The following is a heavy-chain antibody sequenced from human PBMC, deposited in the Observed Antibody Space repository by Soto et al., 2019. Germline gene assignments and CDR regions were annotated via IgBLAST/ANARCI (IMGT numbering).Heavy chain of an antibody. CDR2: INHSGSS. D-gene: IGHD6-13*01. J-gene: IGHJ4*02. Sequence: SETLSLTCAVYGGSFSGYYWSWIRQPPGKGLEWIGEINHSGSSNYNPSLKSRVTISVDTSKNQFSLKLSSVTAADTAVYYCARGSKTVIAAAGTFFWRGGYFDYWGQGTLVTVSS. CDR1: GGSFSGYY. V-gene: IGHV4-34*01. CDR3: ARGSKTVIAAAGTFFWRGGYFDY.